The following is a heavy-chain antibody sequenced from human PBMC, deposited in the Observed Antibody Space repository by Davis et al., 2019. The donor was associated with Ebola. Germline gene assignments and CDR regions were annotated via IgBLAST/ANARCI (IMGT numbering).Heavy chain of an antibody. V-gene: IGHV3-30*03. CDR1: GFTFSSCG. CDR3: ARRGYNSALWGMDV. J-gene: IGHJ6*04. D-gene: IGHD3-22*01. CDR2: ISYDGSKT. Sequence: GESLKISCAVSGFTFSSCGMHWVRQAPGKGLEWVAVISYDGSKTYYGDSVKGRFTISRDNSKNTLYLQMSSLRAEDTATYYCARRGYNSALWGMDVWGKGTTVTVSS.